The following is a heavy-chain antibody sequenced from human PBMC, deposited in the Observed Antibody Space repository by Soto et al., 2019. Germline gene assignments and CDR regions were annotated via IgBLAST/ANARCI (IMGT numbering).Heavy chain of an antibody. D-gene: IGHD4-17*01. Sequence: QVQLQESGPGLVKPSQTLSLTCTVSGDSFSSGDYKWSWNRQPPGKGLEWIGYTYYSGYTYNNPSLKSRLTMSVDTSKNQFSLKLRSVTAADTAVYYCARSGDYVAFDYWGQGTLVTVS. J-gene: IGHJ4*02. V-gene: IGHV4-30-4*01. CDR1: GDSFSSGDYK. CDR3: ARSGDYVAFDY. CDR2: TYYSGYT.